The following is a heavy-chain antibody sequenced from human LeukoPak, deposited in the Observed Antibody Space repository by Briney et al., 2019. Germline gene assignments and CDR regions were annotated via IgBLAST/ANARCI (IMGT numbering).Heavy chain of an antibody. CDR2: ISYDGSNK. J-gene: IGHJ6*03. V-gene: IGHV3-30*01. CDR1: GFTFSSYA. CDR3: ARDYGSGSQRSYYYYYMDV. Sequence: GRSLRLSCAASGFTFSSYAMHWVRQAPGKGLEWVAVISYDGSNKYYADSVKGRFTISRDNSKNTLYLQMNSQRAEDTAVYYCARDYGSGSQRSYYYYYMDVWGKGTTVTVSS. D-gene: IGHD3-10*01.